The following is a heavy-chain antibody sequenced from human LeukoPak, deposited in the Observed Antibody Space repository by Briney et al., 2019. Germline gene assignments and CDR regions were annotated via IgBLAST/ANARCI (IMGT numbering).Heavy chain of an antibody. CDR3: ARSVAARRRWFDP. D-gene: IGHD6-6*01. V-gene: IGHV4-59*01. Sequence: SETLSLTCTVSGGSISSYYWSWIRQPPGKGLEWIGYIYYSGSTNYNPSLKSRVTISVDTSKNQFSLKLSSVTAADTAVYYCARSVAARRRWFDPWGQGTLVTVSS. CDR1: GGSISSYY. J-gene: IGHJ5*02. CDR2: IYYSGST.